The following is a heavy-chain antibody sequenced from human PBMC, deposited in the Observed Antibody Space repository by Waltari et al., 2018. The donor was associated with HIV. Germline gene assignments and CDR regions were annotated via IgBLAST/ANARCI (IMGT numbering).Heavy chain of an antibody. CDR1: GFTFSNYA. CDR2: IGGGAGNT. Sequence: EVQLLESGGGLVQPGGSLRLYCAASGFTFSNYAMGWVRQAPGKGLEWVSAIGGGAGNTYYADSVKGRFTISRDNSKNTLYLQMNSLRAEDTAIYYCAMARVVYWGQGTLVTVSS. V-gene: IGHV3-23*01. J-gene: IGHJ4*02. CDR3: AMARVVY. D-gene: IGHD2-8*01.